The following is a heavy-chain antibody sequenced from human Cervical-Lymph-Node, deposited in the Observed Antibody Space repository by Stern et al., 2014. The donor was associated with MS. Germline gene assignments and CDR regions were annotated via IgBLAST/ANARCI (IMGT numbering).Heavy chain of an antibody. Sequence: EVQLVESGGGLVQPGGSLRLSCVASGFTFRNYAMTWVRQAPGKGLEWVSSIGVSGVNTYYADSVKGRFTISRDNSKNTLYLQISSLRAEDTAVYYCAKDGRQWPVPLYFDYWGQGTLVTVSS. J-gene: IGHJ4*02. D-gene: IGHD6-19*01. CDR1: GFTFRNYA. V-gene: IGHV3-23*04. CDR2: IGVSGVNT. CDR3: AKDGRQWPVPLYFDY.